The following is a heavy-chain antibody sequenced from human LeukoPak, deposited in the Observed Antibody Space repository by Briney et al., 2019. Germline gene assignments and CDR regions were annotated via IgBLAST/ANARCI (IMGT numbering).Heavy chain of an antibody. CDR1: GFTFNNFG. V-gene: IGHV3-30*02. CDR2: IRYDGSIK. D-gene: IGHD3-16*01. CDR3: ARDATTTYDYVWGSPQGQVTD. Sequence: PGGSLRLSCEASGFTFNNFGMYWVRQAPGKGLEWVAFIRYDGSIKYYGDAVKGRFTISRDNSKNTVYLQMNSLRAEDTAVYYCARDATTTYDYVWGSPQGQVTDWGQGTLVAVSS. J-gene: IGHJ4*02.